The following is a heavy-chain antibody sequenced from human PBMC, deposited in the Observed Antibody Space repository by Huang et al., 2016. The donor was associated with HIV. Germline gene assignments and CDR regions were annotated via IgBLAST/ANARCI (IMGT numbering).Heavy chain of an antibody. CDR3: ARTGAGTDAFDI. CDR2: INPNSGGT. Sequence: QVQLVQSGAEVKKPGASVKVSCKASGYTFTGYCMHWVRQAPGQGLGWMGLINPNSGGTNDARKCQGRVTMTRDTSISTAYMELSRLRSDDTVVYYCARTGAGTDAFDIWGQGTMVTVSS. D-gene: IGHD6-13*01. J-gene: IGHJ3*02. CDR1: GYTFTGYC. V-gene: IGHV1-2*05.